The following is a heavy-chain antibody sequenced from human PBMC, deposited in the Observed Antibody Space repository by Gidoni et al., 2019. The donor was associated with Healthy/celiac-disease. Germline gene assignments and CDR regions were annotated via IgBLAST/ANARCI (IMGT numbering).Heavy chain of an antibody. Sequence: EGQLVESGGGLVQPGRSLRFSCTASGFPFGVYAMSWFRQAPGKRLEWVGFIRSKAYGGTTEYAASVKGRFTISRDDSKSIAYLQMNSLKTEDTAVYYCTRDRWQQLVERYFDYWGQGTLVTVSS. J-gene: IGHJ4*02. CDR1: GFPFGVYA. CDR3: TRDRWQQLVERYFDY. V-gene: IGHV3-49*03. D-gene: IGHD6-13*01. CDR2: IRSKAYGGTT.